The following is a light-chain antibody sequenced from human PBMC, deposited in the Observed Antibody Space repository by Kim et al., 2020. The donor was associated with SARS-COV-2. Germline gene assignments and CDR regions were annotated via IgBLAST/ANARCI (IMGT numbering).Light chain of an antibody. CDR3: NSRDSSGLNVV. J-gene: IGLJ2*01. CDR2: GEN. Sequence: SSELTQDPAVSVALGQTVRITCQGDSLRNYYASWYLQKPGQAPVLVIYGENNRHSGIPDRFSGSSSGNTASLTNTGAQAEDEADYYCNSRDSSGLNVVFGGGTQLTVL. V-gene: IGLV3-19*01. CDR1: SLRNYY.